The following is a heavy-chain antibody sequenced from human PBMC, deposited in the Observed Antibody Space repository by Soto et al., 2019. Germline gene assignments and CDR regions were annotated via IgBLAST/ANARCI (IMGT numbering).Heavy chain of an antibody. CDR2: INHLGSI. V-gene: IGHV4-34*01. D-gene: IGHD2-21*01. CDR3: ARGGISHWAYFYYMDV. CDR1: GGTLSDYF. J-gene: IGHJ6*03. Sequence: SETLPLTCVVSGGTLSDYFWSWIRQPPGMALEWIGEINHLGSINYNPSLKSRVTMSVDTSKNQFSLTLNSVTAADTATYYCARGGISHWAYFYYMDVWDRGTTVTVSS.